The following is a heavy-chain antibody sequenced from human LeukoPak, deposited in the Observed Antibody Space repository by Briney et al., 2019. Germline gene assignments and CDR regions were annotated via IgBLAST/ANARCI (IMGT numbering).Heavy chain of an antibody. CDR3: ARKGEDYGDYDY. J-gene: IGHJ4*02. CDR2: INPNSGGT. V-gene: IGHV1-2*02. CDR1: GGTFSSYA. D-gene: IGHD4-17*01. Sequence: ASVKVSCKASGGTFSSYAISWVRQAPGQGLEWMGWINPNSGGTHYAQKFQGRVTVTRDTSISTTYMDLSRLRSDDTAVYYCARKGEDYGDYDYWGQGTLVTVSS.